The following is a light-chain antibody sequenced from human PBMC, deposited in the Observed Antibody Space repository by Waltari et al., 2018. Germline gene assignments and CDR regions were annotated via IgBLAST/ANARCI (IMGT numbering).Light chain of an antibody. CDR1: QSLLHSNGKAS. CDR3: MQGIHVPFT. J-gene: IGKJ3*01. CDR2: EVS. Sequence: DIVLTQSPLSLSVNPGQPASIHCTSRQSLLHSNGKASLFWYLQKPGQSPQLLIYEVSSRFSGVPDRFSGSESGTDFTLKISRVEAEDVGVYYCMQGIHVPFTFGPGTKVDIK. V-gene: IGKV2-29*02.